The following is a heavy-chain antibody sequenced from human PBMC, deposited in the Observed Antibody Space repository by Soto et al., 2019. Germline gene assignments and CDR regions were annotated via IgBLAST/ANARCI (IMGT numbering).Heavy chain of an antibody. CDR3: ARSRPCSGGSCYLSWFDY. D-gene: IGHD2-15*01. J-gene: IGHJ4*02. V-gene: IGHV1-2*02. Sequence: GASVKVSCKASGYTFTGYYMHWVRQAPGQGLEWMGWINPNSGGTNYAQKFQGRVTMTRDTSISTAYMELSRLRSDDTAVYYCARSRPCSGGSCYLSWFDYWGQGTLVTVSS. CDR2: INPNSGGT. CDR1: GYTFTGYY.